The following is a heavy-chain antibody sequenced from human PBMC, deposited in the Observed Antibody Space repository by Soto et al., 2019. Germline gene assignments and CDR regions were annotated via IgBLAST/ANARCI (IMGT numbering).Heavy chain of an antibody. Sequence: EVQLLESGGGLVQPGGSLRLSCAASGFTFSSYAMRWVRQAPGKGLEWVSAISGSGGSTYYADSVKGRFTISRDNSKNTLYLQMNSLRAGDTAVYYCAVRIPMVRAGDYWGQGTLVTVSS. J-gene: IGHJ4*02. CDR1: GFTFSSYA. CDR2: ISGSGGST. V-gene: IGHV3-23*01. CDR3: AVRIPMVRAGDY. D-gene: IGHD3-10*01.